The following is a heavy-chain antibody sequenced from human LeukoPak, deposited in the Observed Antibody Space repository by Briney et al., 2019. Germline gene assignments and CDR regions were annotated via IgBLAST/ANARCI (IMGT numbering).Heavy chain of an antibody. CDR2: ISSSGSTI. CDR3: ARVRGYCSGGSCYSNAFDI. V-gene: IGHV3-48*03. Sequence: GGSLRLSCAASGFTFSSYEMNWVRQAPGKGLEWVSYISSSGSTIYYADSVKGRFTISRDNSKNTLYLQMNSLRAEDTAVYYCARVRGYCSGGSCYSNAFDIWGQGTMVTVSS. J-gene: IGHJ3*02. CDR1: GFTFSSYE. D-gene: IGHD2-15*01.